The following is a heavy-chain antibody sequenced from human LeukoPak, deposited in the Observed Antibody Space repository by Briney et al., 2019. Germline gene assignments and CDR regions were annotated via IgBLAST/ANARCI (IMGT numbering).Heavy chain of an antibody. Sequence: SETLSLTCTVSGGSISSYYWSWIRQPPGKGLEWIGYIYYSGSTNYNPSLKSRVTISVDRSKNQFSLKLSSVTAADTAVYYCARGVATTNWFDPWGQGTLVTVSS. D-gene: IGHD5-12*01. CDR2: IYYSGST. CDR1: GGSISSYY. CDR3: ARGVATTNWFDP. J-gene: IGHJ5*02. V-gene: IGHV4-59*12.